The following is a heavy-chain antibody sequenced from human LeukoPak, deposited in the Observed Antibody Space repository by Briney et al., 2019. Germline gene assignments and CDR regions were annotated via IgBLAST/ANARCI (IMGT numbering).Heavy chain of an antibody. CDR3: ASSYYDSSGPKY. D-gene: IGHD3-22*01. CDR2: IYYSGST. Sequence: PETLSLTCTVSGGSISSYYWSWIRQPPGKGLEWIGYIYYSGSTNHNPSLKSRVTISVDTSKNQFSLKLSSVTAADTAVYYCASSYYDSSGPKYWGQGTLVTVFS. CDR1: GGSISSYY. V-gene: IGHV4-59*01. J-gene: IGHJ4*02.